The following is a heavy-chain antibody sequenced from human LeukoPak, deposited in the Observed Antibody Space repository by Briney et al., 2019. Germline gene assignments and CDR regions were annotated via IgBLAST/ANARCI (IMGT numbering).Heavy chain of an antibody. CDR1: GGTFRNYP. D-gene: IGHD2-2*01. V-gene: IGHV1-69*13. CDR3: AICSSTWSGDRPDS. J-gene: IGHJ4*02. CDR2: ILPIFRMT. Sequence: SVKVSCKASGGTFRNYPISWVRQAPGQGFEWMGGILPIFRMTNYAEKFQGRVTITADESTTTAYLELNSLRSEDTAVYYCAICSSTWSGDRPDSWGQGSLVTVSS.